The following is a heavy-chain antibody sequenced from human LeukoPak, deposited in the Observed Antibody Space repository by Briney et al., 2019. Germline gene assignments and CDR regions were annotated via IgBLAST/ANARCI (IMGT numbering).Heavy chain of an antibody. J-gene: IGHJ6*03. CDR3: ARVRRPSFIRRSYYYYMDV. Sequence: SETLSLTCTVSGGSISSYYWSWIRQPAGKGLEWIGHIYTSGSTNYNPSLKSRVTISVDTSKNQFSLKLSSVTAADTAVYYCARVRRPSFIRRSYYYYMDVWGKGTTVTVSS. CDR1: GGSISSYY. CDR2: IYTSGST. V-gene: IGHV4-4*07. D-gene: IGHD3-10*01.